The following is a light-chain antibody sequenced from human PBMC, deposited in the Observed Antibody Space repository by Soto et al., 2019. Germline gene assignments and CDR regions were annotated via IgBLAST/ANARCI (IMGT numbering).Light chain of an antibody. V-gene: IGKV1-5*01. CDR2: DAS. Sequence: DIQITQSPSTLSASAGDSVTITCRASQTITTSLAWYQQKPGKAPKLLIYDASTLQSGVPSRYRGSRSGTEFTPPISKLQPDDFATYYCQHYNSYSEAFGQGTKVDI. CDR1: QTITTS. CDR3: QHYNSYSEA. J-gene: IGKJ1*01.